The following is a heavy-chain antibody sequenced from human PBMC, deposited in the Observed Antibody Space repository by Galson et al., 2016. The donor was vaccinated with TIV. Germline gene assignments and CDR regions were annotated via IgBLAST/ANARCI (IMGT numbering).Heavy chain of an antibody. V-gene: IGHV6-1*01. Sequence: CAISGDSVSSTSAAWNWIRQSPSRGLEWLGRTYYRSTWYNDYAASLKRRTTINPDTSKNQFSLQLTSVTPEDAAVYYCARGAPSVFGVIMTLDYWGQGTLVTVSS. D-gene: IGHD3-3*01. CDR3: ARGAPSVFGVIMTLDY. CDR2: TYYRSTWYN. J-gene: IGHJ4*02. CDR1: GDSVSSTSAA.